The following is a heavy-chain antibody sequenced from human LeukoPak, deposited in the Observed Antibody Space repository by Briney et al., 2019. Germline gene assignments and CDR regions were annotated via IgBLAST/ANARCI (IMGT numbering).Heavy chain of an antibody. D-gene: IGHD3-22*01. CDR3: ARDPLGEFYYDSSGYDY. CDR2: VSSSASTI. Sequence: GGSLRLSCAASGFTFSDYYMSWISQAPGKGLEWVSYVSSSASTIYYADSVKGRFTISRDNAKNSLYLQMNSLRAEDTAVYYCARDPLGEFYYDSSGYDYWGQGTLITVSS. V-gene: IGHV3-11*01. J-gene: IGHJ4*02. CDR1: GFTFSDYY.